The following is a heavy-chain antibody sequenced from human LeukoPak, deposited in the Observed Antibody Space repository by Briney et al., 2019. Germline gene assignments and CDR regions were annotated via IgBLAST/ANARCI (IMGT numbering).Heavy chain of an antibody. J-gene: IGHJ4*02. CDR1: GGSISSYY. Sequence: SETLSLTCTVSGGSISSYYWSWIRQPPGKGLEWIGYIYYSGSTNYNPSLKSRVTISVDTSKNQLSLKLSSVTAADTAVYYCARAYNWNYNDYFDYWGQGTLVTVSS. CDR2: IYYSGST. CDR3: ARAYNWNYNDYFDY. V-gene: IGHV4-59*01. D-gene: IGHD1-7*01.